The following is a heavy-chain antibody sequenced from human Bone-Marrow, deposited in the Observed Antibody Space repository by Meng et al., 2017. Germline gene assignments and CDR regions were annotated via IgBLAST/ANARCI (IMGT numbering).Heavy chain of an antibody. CDR3: ARIHVSSGWTLHDDY. CDR2: ISGSSSTI. CDR1: GFTFSSYE. J-gene: IGHJ4*02. V-gene: IGHV3-48*03. D-gene: IGHD6-19*01. Sequence: GESLKISCAASGFTFSSYEMNWVRQAPGKGLEWVSYISGSSSTIYYADSVKGRFTISRDNAKNSLYLQMNSLRAEDTAVYFCARIHVSSGWTLHDDYWGQGTLVTVSS.